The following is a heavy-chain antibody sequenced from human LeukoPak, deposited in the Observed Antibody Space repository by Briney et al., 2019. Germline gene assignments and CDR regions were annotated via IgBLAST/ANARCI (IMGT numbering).Heavy chain of an antibody. V-gene: IGHV3-23*01. D-gene: IGHD3-22*01. CDR2: ISGSGGST. Sequence: PGGSLRLSCAASGFTFSSYAMSWVRQAPGKGLEWVSAISGSGGSTYYADSVKGRFTISRDNSKNTLYLQMNSLRAEDTAVYYCAKEAWYYDSSGYYYDLDYWGQGTLVTVSS. J-gene: IGHJ4*02. CDR1: GFTFSSYA. CDR3: AKEAWYYDSSGYYYDLDY.